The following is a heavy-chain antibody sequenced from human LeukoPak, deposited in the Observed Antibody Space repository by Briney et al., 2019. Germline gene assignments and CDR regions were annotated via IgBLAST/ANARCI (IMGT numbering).Heavy chain of an antibody. CDR1: GFTFSSYW. CDR2: IKQDGSEK. J-gene: IGHJ3*02. V-gene: IGHV3-7*01. Sequence: GGSLRLSCAASGFTFSSYWMSWVRRAPGKGLEWVANIKQDGSEKYYVDSVKGRFTIFRDNAKNSLYLQMNSLRAEDTVVYYCARELAHLDAFDIWGQGTMVTVYS. CDR3: ARELAHLDAFDI.